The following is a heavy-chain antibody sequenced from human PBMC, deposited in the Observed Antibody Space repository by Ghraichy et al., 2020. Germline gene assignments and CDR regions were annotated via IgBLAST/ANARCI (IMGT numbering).Heavy chain of an antibody. CDR2: IKYDGSAE. Sequence: GGSLRLSCAASGFSYSSYWMNWVRQAPGKGLEWVAYIKYDGSAEYYVDSVKGRFGISRDNAKNSLFLQMNSLRAEDMAVYYCARGWGRFDYWGQGTLVTVSS. CDR1: GFSYSSYW. V-gene: IGHV3-7*01. J-gene: IGHJ4*02. D-gene: IGHD2-21*02. CDR3: ARGWGRFDY.